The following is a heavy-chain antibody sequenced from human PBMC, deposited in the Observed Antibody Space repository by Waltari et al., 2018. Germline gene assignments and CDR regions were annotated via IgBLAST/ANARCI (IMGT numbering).Heavy chain of an antibody. CDR3: AREGYSSSWGFDY. CDR1: GGSISSSSYS. D-gene: IGHD6-6*01. Sequence: QLQLQESGPGLVKPSETLSLTCTVSGGSISSSSYSWGWIRQPPGKGLEWIGSIYYSGSTYYNPSLKSRVTISVDTSKNQFSLKLSSVTAADTAVYYCAREGYSSSWGFDYWGQGTLVTVSS. J-gene: IGHJ4*02. V-gene: IGHV4-39*07. CDR2: IYYSGST.